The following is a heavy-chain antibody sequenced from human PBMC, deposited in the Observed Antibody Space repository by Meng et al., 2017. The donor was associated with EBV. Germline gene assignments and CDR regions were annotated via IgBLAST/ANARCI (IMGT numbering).Heavy chain of an antibody. J-gene: IGHJ4*02. CDR2: INAGNGNT. Sequence: QVQLVQYGAEVKKPGASGKVSCEASGYTFTSYAMHWVRQAPGQRLEWMGWINAGNGNTKYSQKFQGRVTITRDTSASTAYMELSSLRSEDTAVYYCARDGGYYYGSGSYYFDYWGQGTLVTVSS. V-gene: IGHV1-3*01. D-gene: IGHD3-10*01. CDR1: GYTFTSYA. CDR3: ARDGGYYYGSGSYYFDY.